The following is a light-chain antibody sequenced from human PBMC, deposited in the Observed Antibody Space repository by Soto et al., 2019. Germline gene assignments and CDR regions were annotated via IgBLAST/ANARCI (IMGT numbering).Light chain of an antibody. CDR3: QQSYSTLSST. V-gene: IGKV1-39*01. J-gene: IGKJ5*01. CDR2: AAS. Sequence: DIQMTQSPSSLSASVGDRVTITCRASQSISSYLNWYQQKPGKAPKILIYAASSLQSGVPSRFSGSGSGTDFTLTISSLQPEDFATYYCQQSYSTLSSTFGQGTRLEIK. CDR1: QSISSY.